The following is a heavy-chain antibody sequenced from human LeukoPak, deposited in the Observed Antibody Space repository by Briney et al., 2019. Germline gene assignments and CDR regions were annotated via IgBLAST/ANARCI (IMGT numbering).Heavy chain of an antibody. V-gene: IGHV4-30-4*01. Sequence: PSETLSLTCTVSGVSISSGDYYWSWIRQPPGKDLEWVGYMYYSGITYYNPSLKSRVTISVDTSKNQFSLQLSSVTAADTAVYYCARPYYYDSRIDPWGQGTLVTVSS. D-gene: IGHD3-22*01. CDR3: ARPYYYDSRIDP. CDR1: GVSISSGDYY. J-gene: IGHJ5*02. CDR2: MYYSGIT.